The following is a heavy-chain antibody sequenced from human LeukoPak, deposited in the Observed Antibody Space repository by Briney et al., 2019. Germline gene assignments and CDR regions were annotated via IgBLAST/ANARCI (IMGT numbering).Heavy chain of an antibody. Sequence: GRSLRLSCAVSGFTFSSYGMYWVRQAPGKGLEWVAVISYDGSNKYYADSVKGRFTISRDNYKNTLYLQMNSLRAEDTAVFYCVKGQRYYYDNSGYYSDYFGYWGQGTLVTVSS. CDR1: GFTFSSYG. CDR2: ISYDGSNK. D-gene: IGHD3-22*01. V-gene: IGHV3-30*18. J-gene: IGHJ4*02. CDR3: VKGQRYYYDNSGYYSDYFGY.